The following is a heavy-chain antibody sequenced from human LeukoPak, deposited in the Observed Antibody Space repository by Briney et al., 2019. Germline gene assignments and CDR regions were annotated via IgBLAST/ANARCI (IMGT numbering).Heavy chain of an antibody. Sequence: ASVKVSCKASGYTFSSFDIIWVRQAPGQGLEWMGWISAYTGHTNYAQKFQGRVAMTTDTSTSTAYMELRSLISDDTAVYFCVATVASTSYYDTSGYSFDYWGQGTLVTVSS. CDR1: GYTFSSFD. J-gene: IGHJ4*02. CDR2: ISAYTGHT. V-gene: IGHV1-18*01. CDR3: VATVASTSYYDTSGYSFDY. D-gene: IGHD3-22*01.